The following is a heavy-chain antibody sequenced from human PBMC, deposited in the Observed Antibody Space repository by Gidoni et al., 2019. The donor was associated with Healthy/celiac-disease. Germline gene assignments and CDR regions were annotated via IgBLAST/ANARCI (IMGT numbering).Heavy chain of an antibody. J-gene: IGHJ3*02. CDR1: GFTFSDYY. V-gene: IGHV3-11*01. CDR2: ISSSGSTI. CDR3: ARGLQSIMGSSGYYYVGVFDI. D-gene: IGHD3-22*01. Sequence: QVQLVESGGGLVKPGGSLRLSCAASGFTFSDYYMSWLRQAPGKGLEWVSYISSSGSTIYYADSVKGRFTISRDNAKNSLYLQMNSLRAEDTAVYYCARGLQSIMGSSGYYYVGVFDIWGQGTMVTVSS.